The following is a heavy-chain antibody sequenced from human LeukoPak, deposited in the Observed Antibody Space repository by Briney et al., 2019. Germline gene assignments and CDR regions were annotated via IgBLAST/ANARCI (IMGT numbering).Heavy chain of an antibody. CDR1: GYTFTGYY. CDR3: ARGDSGSYRDFDY. V-gene: IGHV1-2*04. Sequence: GASVTVSCKASGYTFTGYYMHWVRQAPGQGLEWMGWINPNSGGTNYAQKFQGWVTMTRDTSISTAYMELSRLRSDDTAVYYCARGDSGSYRDFDYWGQGTLVTVSS. D-gene: IGHD1-26*01. CDR2: INPNSGGT. J-gene: IGHJ4*02.